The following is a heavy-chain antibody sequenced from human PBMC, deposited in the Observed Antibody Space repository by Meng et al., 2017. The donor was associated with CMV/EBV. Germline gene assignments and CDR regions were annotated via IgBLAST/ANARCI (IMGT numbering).Heavy chain of an antibody. Sequence: ETLSLICAASGFTFSSYAMSWVRQAPGKGLEWVSAISGSGGSTYYADSVKGRFTISRDNSKNTLYLQMNSLRAEDTAVYYCAKRIVPAAILSVYYYYGMDVWGQGTTVTVSS. CDR1: GFTFSSYA. V-gene: IGHV3-23*01. CDR2: ISGSGGST. D-gene: IGHD2-2*02. CDR3: AKRIVPAAILSVYYYYGMDV. J-gene: IGHJ6*02.